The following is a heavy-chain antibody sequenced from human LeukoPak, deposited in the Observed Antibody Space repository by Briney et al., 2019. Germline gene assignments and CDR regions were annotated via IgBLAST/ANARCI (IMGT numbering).Heavy chain of an antibody. V-gene: IGHV3-21*01. CDR2: ISSTGSSI. Sequence: GGPLRLSCAASGFTFSYYTMSWVRHAPGKGLEWVSSISSTGSSIYYADSVKGRFTISRDNAKNSLYLQMSSLRVEDTAVYYCARDDVAWNDVHWFDPWGQGTLVTVSS. D-gene: IGHD1-1*01. J-gene: IGHJ5*02. CDR3: ARDDVAWNDVHWFDP. CDR1: GFTFSYYT.